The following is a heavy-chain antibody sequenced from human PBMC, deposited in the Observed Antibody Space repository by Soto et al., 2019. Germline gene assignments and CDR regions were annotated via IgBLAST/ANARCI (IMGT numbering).Heavy chain of an antibody. V-gene: IGHV1-24*01. CDR1: GYTLTELS. D-gene: IGHD3-22*01. CDR3: ATVSKWLLTYRWTNYYYYGMDV. J-gene: IGHJ6*02. Sequence: ASVKVSCKVSGYTLTELSMHWVRQAPGKGLEWMGGFDPEDGETIYAQKFQGRVTMTEDTSTDTAYMELSSLRSEDTAVYYCATVSKWLLTYRWTNYYYYGMDVWGQGTTVTVSS. CDR2: FDPEDGET.